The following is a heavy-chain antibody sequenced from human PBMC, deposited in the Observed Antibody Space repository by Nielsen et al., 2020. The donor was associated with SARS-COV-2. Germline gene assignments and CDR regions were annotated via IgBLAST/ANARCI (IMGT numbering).Heavy chain of an antibody. Sequence: GESLKISCKGSGYSFTSYWIGWVRQMPGKGLEWMGIIYPGDSDTRYSPSFQGQVTISADKSISTAYLQWSSLKASDTAMYYCARPGYSGYDSLNYGMDVWGQGTTVTVSS. CDR3: ARPGYSGYDSLNYGMDV. V-gene: IGHV5-51*01. J-gene: IGHJ6*02. D-gene: IGHD5-12*01. CDR1: GYSFTSYW. CDR2: IYPGDSDT.